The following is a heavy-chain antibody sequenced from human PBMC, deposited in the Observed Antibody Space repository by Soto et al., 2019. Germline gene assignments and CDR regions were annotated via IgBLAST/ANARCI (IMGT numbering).Heavy chain of an antibody. CDR1: GFTFSSYA. Sequence: RGSLRLSCSASGFTFSSYAMHWVRQAPGKGLEYVSAISSNGGSTYYADSVKGRFTISRDNSKNTLYLQMGSLRAEDTAVYYCVKDGPYYYDSSGYYGPPPRGYYFDYWGQGTLVTVSS. D-gene: IGHD3-22*01. J-gene: IGHJ4*02. CDR3: VKDGPYYYDSSGYYGPPPRGYYFDY. CDR2: ISSNGGST. V-gene: IGHV3-64D*08.